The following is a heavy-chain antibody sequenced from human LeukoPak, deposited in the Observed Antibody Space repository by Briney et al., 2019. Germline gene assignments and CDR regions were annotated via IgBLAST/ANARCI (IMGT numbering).Heavy chain of an antibody. D-gene: IGHD3-22*01. CDR1: GFTVSSNY. Sequence: GGSLRLSCAASGFTVSSNYMSWVRQATGKGLEWVSVIYSTYYADSVKGRFTISRDNSKNTLYLQMNSLRAEDTAVYYCAREGYYYDSSGPPDVWGKGTTVTFSS. V-gene: IGHV3-53*01. CDR2: IYST. CDR3: AREGYYYDSSGPPDV. J-gene: IGHJ6*04.